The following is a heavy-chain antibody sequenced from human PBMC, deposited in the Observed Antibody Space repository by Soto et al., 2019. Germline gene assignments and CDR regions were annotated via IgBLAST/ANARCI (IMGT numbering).Heavy chain of an antibody. V-gene: IGHV3-21*01. Sequence: GGSLRLSCAASGFTFRSFTMNWVRQAPGKGLEWASTISSNSAYIYYTDALRGRFTISRDNAKNSLHLQMNSLRAEDTAVYYCTRDESRDNSARGWFDPWGRGTLVTVSS. D-gene: IGHD6-25*01. CDR3: TRDESRDNSARGWFDP. J-gene: IGHJ5*02. CDR2: ISSNSAYI. CDR1: GFTFRSFT.